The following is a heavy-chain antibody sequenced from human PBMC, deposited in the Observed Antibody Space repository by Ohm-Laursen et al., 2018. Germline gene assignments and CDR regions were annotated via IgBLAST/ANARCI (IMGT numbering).Heavy chain of an antibody. V-gene: IGHV1-69*04. CDR1: GGTFSSYA. CDR3: ARGGRPGSGWYDY. Sequence: SSVKVSCKASGGTFSSYAISWVRQAPGQGLEWMGRIIPILGIANYAQKFQGRVTITADKSTSTAYMELSSLRSEDTAVYYCARGGRPGSGWYDYWGQGTLVTVSS. CDR2: IIPILGIA. D-gene: IGHD6-19*01. J-gene: IGHJ4*02.